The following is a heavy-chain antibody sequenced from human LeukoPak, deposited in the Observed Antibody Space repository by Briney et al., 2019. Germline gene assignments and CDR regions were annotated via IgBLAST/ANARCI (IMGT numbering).Heavy chain of an antibody. D-gene: IGHD4-17*01. V-gene: IGHV3-7*01. CDR3: ATCYNDDYGYFQH. Sequence: SGGSLRLSCAASGFTFSSYWMSWVRQAPGKGLEWVANIKQDGSEKYYVESVKGRFTISRDNAENSLYLQMNSLRAEDTAVYYCATCYNDDYGYFQHWGQGTLVTVPS. CDR2: IKQDGSEK. CDR1: GFTFSSYW. J-gene: IGHJ1*01.